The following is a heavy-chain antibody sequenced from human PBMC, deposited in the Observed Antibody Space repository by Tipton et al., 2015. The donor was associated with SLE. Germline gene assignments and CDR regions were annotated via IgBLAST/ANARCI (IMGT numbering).Heavy chain of an antibody. CDR2: IYSGGST. J-gene: IGHJ3*02. CDR1: GFTVSSNY. Sequence: GSLRLSCAASGFTVSSNYMSWVRQAPGKGLEWVSVIYSGGSTYYADSVKGRFTISRDNSKNTLYLQMNSLRAEDTAVYYCARAGSSGPDAFDIWGQGTMVTVSS. V-gene: IGHV3-66*02. CDR3: ARAGSSGPDAFDI. D-gene: IGHD3-22*01.